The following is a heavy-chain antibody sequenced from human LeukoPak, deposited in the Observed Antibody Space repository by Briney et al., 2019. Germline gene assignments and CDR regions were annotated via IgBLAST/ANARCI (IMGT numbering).Heavy chain of an antibody. Sequence: GGSLRLSCSGTGFTFSRYGIHWVRQAPGEGLEWVTVIRYDGGEEYYADSVRGRFTISRDNSKNTVYLQMNNLRAEDTALYYCARLGPASSGWPESFDYWGQGTLVTVSS. CDR2: IRYDGGEE. V-gene: IGHV3-33*01. CDR3: ARLGPASSGWPESFDY. J-gene: IGHJ4*02. CDR1: GFTFSRYG. D-gene: IGHD6-19*01.